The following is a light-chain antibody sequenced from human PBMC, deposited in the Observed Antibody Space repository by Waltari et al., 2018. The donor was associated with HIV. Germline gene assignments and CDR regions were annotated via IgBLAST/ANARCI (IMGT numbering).Light chain of an antibody. CDR3: QSADSSGTYVV. CDR1: ALPKQY. V-gene: IGLV3-25*03. Sequence: SYKLPQPPSVSVSPGQPAMITCSGDALPKQYSYWFQQKPGQAPVVVIYKDSERPSGIPERFSGSSSGTAATLTISGVQAEDEADYYCQSADSSGTYVVFGGVTKLTVL. J-gene: IGLJ2*01. CDR2: KDS.